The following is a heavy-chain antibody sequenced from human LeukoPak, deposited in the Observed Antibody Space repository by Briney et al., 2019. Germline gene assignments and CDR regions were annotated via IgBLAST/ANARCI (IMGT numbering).Heavy chain of an antibody. J-gene: IGHJ4*02. V-gene: IGHV3-30*12. CDR3: ARASGPIKKIRFDQ. CDR1: GFTFSTYG. D-gene: IGHD1-26*01. CDR2: IFSDGIRK. Sequence: PGGSLTLSCATSGFTFSTYGMEWVRQAPGKGLEWVAIIFSDGIRKYYADSVKGRFTISRDISRSTLYLEMNSLSAEDTAVYYCARASGPIKKIRFDQWGQGTLVTVSS.